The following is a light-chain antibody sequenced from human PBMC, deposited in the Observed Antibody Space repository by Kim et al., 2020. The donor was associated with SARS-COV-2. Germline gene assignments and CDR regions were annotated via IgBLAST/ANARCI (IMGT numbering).Light chain of an antibody. CDR3: GTWDSSLSGV. V-gene: IGLV1-51*01. CDR2: AND. CDR1: SSNIGNNY. Sequence: GQRVTISCTGPSSNIGNNYLYWYQQLPGTAPKLLIYANDKRSSGIPDRFSGSKSGASATLVITGLQTGDEADYYCGTWDSSLSGVFGGGTQLTVL. J-gene: IGLJ7*01.